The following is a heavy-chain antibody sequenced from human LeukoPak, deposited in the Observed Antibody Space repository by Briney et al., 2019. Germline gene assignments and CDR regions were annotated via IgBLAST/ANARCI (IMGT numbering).Heavy chain of an antibody. Sequence: GGSLRLSCAASGFTFSSYAVNWVRQAPGKGLEWVSAIIGSGGSTYYADSVKGRFTISRDNSKNTLYLQMNSLRAEDTAVYYCTRGAGTHGGFDFWGQGTLVTVSS. CDR1: GFTFSSYA. V-gene: IGHV3-23*01. J-gene: IGHJ4*02. CDR2: IIGSGGST. D-gene: IGHD4-23*01. CDR3: TRGAGTHGGFDF.